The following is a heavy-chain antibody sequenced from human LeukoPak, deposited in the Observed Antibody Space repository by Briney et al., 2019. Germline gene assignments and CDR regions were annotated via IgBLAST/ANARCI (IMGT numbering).Heavy chain of an antibody. V-gene: IGHV3-30-3*01. CDR1: GFTFSSYA. D-gene: IGHD3-22*01. J-gene: IGHJ6*02. CDR2: ISYDGSNK. Sequence: GGSLRLSCAASGFTFSSYAMHWVRQAPGKGLGWVAVISYDGSNKYYADSVKGRFTISSDNSKNTLYLQMNSLRAEDTAVYYCARHYYDSSGYPYYYYGMDVWGQGTTVTVSS. CDR3: ARHYYDSSGYPYYYYGMDV.